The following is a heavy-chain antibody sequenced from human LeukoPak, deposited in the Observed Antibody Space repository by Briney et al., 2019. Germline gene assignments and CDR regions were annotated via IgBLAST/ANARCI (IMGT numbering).Heavy chain of an antibody. J-gene: IGHJ5*02. CDR2: INPSGGST. CDR1: GYTFTSYY. V-gene: IGHV1-46*01. D-gene: IGHD6-13*01. CDR3: ARGWGIAAAGGWFDP. Sequence: ASVKVSCKASGYTFTSYYMHWVRQAPGQGLEWMGIINPSGGSTSYAQKFQGRATMTRDTSTSTVYMELSSLRSEDTAVYYCARGWGIAAAGGWFDPWGQGTLVTVSS.